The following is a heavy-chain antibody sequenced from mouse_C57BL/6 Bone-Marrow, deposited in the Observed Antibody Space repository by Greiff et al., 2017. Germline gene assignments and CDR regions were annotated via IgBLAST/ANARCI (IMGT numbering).Heavy chain of an antibody. V-gene: IGHV1-64*01. J-gene: IGHJ2*01. Sequence: VQLQQPGAELVKPGASVKLSCKASGYTFTSYWMHWVKQRPGQGLEWIGMIHPNSGSTNYNEKFKSKATLTVDKSSSTSYMQLISLTSADSAVYCAARSTVHFDYWGQGNTLTVSS. CDR2: IHPNSGST. CDR3: ARSTVHFDY. CDR1: GYTFTSYW.